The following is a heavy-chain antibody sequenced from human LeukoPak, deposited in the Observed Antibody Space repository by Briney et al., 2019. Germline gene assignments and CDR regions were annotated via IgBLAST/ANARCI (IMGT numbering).Heavy chain of an antibody. CDR3: ARDWAGTWDY. Sequence: GGSLRLSCVPSGFTFRNYGMQWVRQAPGKGLEWVAIIWYDGSSIYYADSVKGRFTISRDNSKNTLYLQMNSLRAEVTAMYYCARDWAGTWDYWGQGTLVTVSS. CDR1: GFTFRNYG. V-gene: IGHV3-33*01. D-gene: IGHD6-19*01. CDR2: IWYDGSSI. J-gene: IGHJ4*02.